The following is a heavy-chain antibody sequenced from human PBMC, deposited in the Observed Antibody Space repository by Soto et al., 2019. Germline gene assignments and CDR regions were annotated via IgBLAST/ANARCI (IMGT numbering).Heavy chain of an antibody. CDR2: IWYDGSNK. CDR3: ARDPSEGAKTYYFDY. V-gene: IGHV3-33*01. Sequence: GGSLRLSCAASGFTFSSFGMHWVRQAPGKGLEWVAVIWYDGSNKYYADSVKGRFTISRDNSKNTLYLQMNSLRAEDTAVYYCARDPSEGAKTYYFDYWGQGTLVTVSS. J-gene: IGHJ4*02. D-gene: IGHD1-26*01. CDR1: GFTFSSFG.